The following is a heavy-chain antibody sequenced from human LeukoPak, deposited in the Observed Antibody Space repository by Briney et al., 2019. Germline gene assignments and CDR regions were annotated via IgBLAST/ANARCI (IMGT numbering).Heavy chain of an antibody. CDR3: ARDPTSFGELLHFDY. CDR1: GFTFSSYA. V-gene: IGHV3-64*01. Sequence: SGGSLRLSCAASGFTFSSYAMHWVRQAPGKGLEYVSAISSNGGSTYYANSVKGRFTISRDNSKNTLYLQMGSLRAEDMAVYYCARDPTSFGELLHFDYWGQGTLVTVSS. D-gene: IGHD3-10*01. CDR2: ISSNGGST. J-gene: IGHJ4*02.